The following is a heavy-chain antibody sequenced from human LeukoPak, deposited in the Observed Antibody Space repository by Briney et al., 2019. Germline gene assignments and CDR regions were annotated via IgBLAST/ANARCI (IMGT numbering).Heavy chain of an antibody. CDR1: GFTFSNYW. CDR2: IKQDGSDK. Sequence: GGSLRLSCAASGFTFSNYWMSWVRQSPGKGLEWVANIKQDGSDKYYLDSVKGRFTISRDSAKNSLYLQMNSLRAEDTAVYYCARGLGWGTLVRGVIIDYWGQGTLVTVSS. J-gene: IGHJ4*02. CDR3: ARGLGWGTLVRGVIIDY. V-gene: IGHV3-7*01. D-gene: IGHD3-10*01.